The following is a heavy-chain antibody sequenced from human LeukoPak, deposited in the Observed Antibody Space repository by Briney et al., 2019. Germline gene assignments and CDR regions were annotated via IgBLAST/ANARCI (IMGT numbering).Heavy chain of an antibody. CDR3: ARDTYYYDSSGTNGVDY. D-gene: IGHD3-22*01. CDR1: GYTFTSYG. CDR2: ISAYNGNT. Sequence: GASGKVSCKASGYTFTSYGISWVRQAPGQGLEWMGWISAYNGNTNYAQKLQGRVTMTTDTSTSTAYMELRSLRSDDTAVYYCARDTYYYDSSGTNGVDYWGQGTLVTVSS. V-gene: IGHV1-18*01. J-gene: IGHJ4*02.